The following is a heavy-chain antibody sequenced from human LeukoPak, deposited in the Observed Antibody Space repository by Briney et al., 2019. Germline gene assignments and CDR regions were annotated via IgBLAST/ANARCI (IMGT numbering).Heavy chain of an antibody. CDR2: IYTGGST. D-gene: IGHD2-21*01. Sequence: GGSLKLSCAASGFTISSNYMTWVRQAPGKGLEGVSVIYTGGSTYYTDSVRGRFTIARDNSKNTLYLQMNSLRAEDTAVYYCARDNYILRAFDIWGQGTMVTVSS. CDR3: ARDNYILRAFDI. CDR1: GFTISSNY. V-gene: IGHV3-53*01. J-gene: IGHJ3*02.